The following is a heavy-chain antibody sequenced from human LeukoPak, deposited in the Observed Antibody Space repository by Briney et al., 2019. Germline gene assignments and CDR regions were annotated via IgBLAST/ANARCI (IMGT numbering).Heavy chain of an antibody. CDR2: ISSSSSYI. Sequence: PGGSLRLSCAASGFTFSSYSMNWVRQAPGKGLEWVSSISSSSSYIYYADSVKGRFTISRDNAKNSLYLQMNSLRAEDTAVYYCAKGGFCSSGTCYSPPVDYWGQGTLVTVSS. J-gene: IGHJ4*02. D-gene: IGHD2-15*01. V-gene: IGHV3-21*04. CDR3: AKGGFCSSGTCYSPPVDY. CDR1: GFTFSSYS.